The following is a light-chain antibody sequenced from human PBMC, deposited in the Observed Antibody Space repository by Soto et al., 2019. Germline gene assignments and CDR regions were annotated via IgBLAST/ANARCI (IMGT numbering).Light chain of an antibody. CDR1: QSVSSN. CDR2: GAS. J-gene: IGKJ3*01. V-gene: IGKV3-15*01. Sequence: EIVMTQSPATLSVSPGERATLSCRASQSVSSNLDWYQQKPGQAPRLLIYGASTRATGIPARFSGSGSGTEFTLTISSLQSEDFTVYYCQQYNKWPFTFGPGTKVDIK. CDR3: QQYNKWPFT.